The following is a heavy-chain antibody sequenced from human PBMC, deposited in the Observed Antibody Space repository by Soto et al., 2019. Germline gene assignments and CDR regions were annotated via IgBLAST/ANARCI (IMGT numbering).Heavy chain of an antibody. D-gene: IGHD2-21*02. V-gene: IGHV1-69*02. J-gene: IGHJ6*03. CDR1: GGTFSSYT. CDR2: IIPILGIA. CDR3: ARGLTVTAQFYYYYYMDV. Sequence: QVQLVQSGAEVKKPGSSVKVSCKASGGTFSSYTISWVRQAPGQGLEWMGRIIPILGIANYAQKFQGRVTITADKSTSTADMELSSLRSEDTAVYYCARGLTVTAQFYYYYYMDVWGKGTTVTVSS.